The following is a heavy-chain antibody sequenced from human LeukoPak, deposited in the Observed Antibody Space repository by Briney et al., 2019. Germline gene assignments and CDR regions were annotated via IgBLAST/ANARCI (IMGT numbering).Heavy chain of an antibody. CDR3: ARSPITIYLKSNFDY. CDR2: ISSSSSYI. D-gene: IGHD3-9*01. J-gene: IGHJ4*02. CDR1: GFTFSSYS. V-gene: IGHV3-21*01. Sequence: PGGSLRLSCAASGFTFSSYSMNWVRQAPGKGLEWVSSISSSSSYIYYADSVKGRFTISRDNAKNSLYLQMNSLRAEDTAVYYCARSPITIYLKSNFDYWGQGTLVTVSS.